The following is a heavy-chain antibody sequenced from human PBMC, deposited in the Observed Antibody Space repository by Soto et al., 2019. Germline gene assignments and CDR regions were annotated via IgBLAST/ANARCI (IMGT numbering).Heavy chain of an antibody. CDR3: AREVAARPILKYNWFDP. J-gene: IGHJ5*02. D-gene: IGHD6-6*01. Sequence: SETLSLTCAVSSGSISSSNWWSWVRQPPGKGLEWIGEIYHSGSTNYNPSLKSRVTISVDKSKNQFSLKLSSVTAADTAVYYCAREVAARPILKYNWFDPWGQGTLVTVSS. CDR2: IYHSGST. V-gene: IGHV4-4*02. CDR1: SGSISSSNW.